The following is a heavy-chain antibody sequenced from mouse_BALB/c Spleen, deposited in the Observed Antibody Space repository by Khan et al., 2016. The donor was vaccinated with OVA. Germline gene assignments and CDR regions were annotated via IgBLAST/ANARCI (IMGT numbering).Heavy chain of an antibody. V-gene: IGHV1-7*01. CDR3: ARREVYGIFAY. Sequence: VQLQQSGAELAKPGASVKMSCKASGYSFTSYWMHWVKQRPGQGLEWIGYINPSTGYTEYNQKFKDKATLTADKSSSTAYMQLSSLTFDDSAVYYCARREVYGIFAYWGQGTLVTVSA. D-gene: IGHD2-1*01. CDR2: INPSTGYT. CDR1: GYSFTSYW. J-gene: IGHJ3*01.